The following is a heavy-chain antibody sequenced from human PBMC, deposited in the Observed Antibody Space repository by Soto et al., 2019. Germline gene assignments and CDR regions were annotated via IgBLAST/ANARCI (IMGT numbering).Heavy chain of an antibody. V-gene: IGHV3-64*02. CDR2: ISDNGFST. CDR3: ARGPSTVATWLDY. Sequence: EVQLVESGEGLVQPGGSLRLSCAASGFTFSNYAMHWVRQAPGKGLEYVSAISDNGFSTYYGDSVRGRFIISRDNSKNTLYLQMGSLRAADMAVYYCARGPSTVATWLDYWGQGTLVTVSS. D-gene: IGHD4-17*01. CDR1: GFTFSNYA. J-gene: IGHJ4*02.